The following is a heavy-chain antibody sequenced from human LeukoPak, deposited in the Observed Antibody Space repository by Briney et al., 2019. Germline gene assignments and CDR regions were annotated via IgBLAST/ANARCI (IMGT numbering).Heavy chain of an antibody. D-gene: IGHD2-8*01. CDR1: GGSFSGYY. Sequence: SETLSLTCAVHGGSFSGYYWSWIRQPPGKGLGWIGPINHSGSTNYNPSLKSRVTISVDTSKNQFSLKLSSVTAADTAVYYCARGRVVPAAIPGYCTTIVCHMRAPGYYYMDVWSKGTTATVSS. CDR2: INHSGST. V-gene: IGHV4-34*01. J-gene: IGHJ6*03. CDR3: ARGRVVPAAIPGYCTTIVCHMRAPGYYYMDV.